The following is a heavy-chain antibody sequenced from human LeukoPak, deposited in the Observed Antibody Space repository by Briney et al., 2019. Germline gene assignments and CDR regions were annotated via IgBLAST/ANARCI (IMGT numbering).Heavy chain of an antibody. D-gene: IGHD4-17*01. J-gene: IGHJ3*02. CDR3: ARDRAVTIAFDI. V-gene: IGHV4-59*01. CDR2: IYYSGST. CDR1: GGSISSYY. Sequence: SETLSLTYTVSGGSISSYYWSWIRQPPGKGLEWIGYIYYSGSTNYNPSLKSRVTISVDTSKNQFSLKLSSVTAADTAVYYCARDRAVTIAFDIWGQGTMVTVSS.